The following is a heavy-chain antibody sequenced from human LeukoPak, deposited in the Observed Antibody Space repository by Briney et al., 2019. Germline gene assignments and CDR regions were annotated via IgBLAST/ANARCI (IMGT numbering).Heavy chain of an antibody. CDR1: GRSVRSSYYY. D-gene: IGHD3-10*01. CDR3: ARHYGP. V-gene: IGHV4-39*01. J-gene: IGHJ5*02. CDR2: IYDSGST. Sequence: SQSLSLTCTVSGRSVRSSYYYWGWIRQPPGKGLEWIGSIYDSGSTYYNPSLTSRVTISVDTSKNQFSLKLNSVTAADTALYYCARHYGPWGQGTLVTVSS.